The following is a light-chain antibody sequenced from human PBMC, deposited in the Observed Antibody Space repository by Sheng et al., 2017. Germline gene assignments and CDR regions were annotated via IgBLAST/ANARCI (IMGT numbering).Light chain of an antibody. CDR1: NLGTKN. J-gene: IGLJ1*01. CDR2: DDR. V-gene: IGLV3-21*03. Sequence: SYELTQPPSVSVAPGKTARIPCGGNNLGTKNVHWYQQKPGQAPVVVVYDDRDRPSGIPERFSGSKSGNTATLTISRVEVGDEADYYCQVWDSSSDHLYVFGTGTKVTVL. CDR3: QVWDSSSDHLYV.